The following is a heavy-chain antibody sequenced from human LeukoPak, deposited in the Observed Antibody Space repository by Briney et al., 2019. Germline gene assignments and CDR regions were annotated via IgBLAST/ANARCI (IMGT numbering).Heavy chain of an antibody. J-gene: IGHJ3*02. CDR2: INPNSGGT. CDR1: GYTFTGYY. V-gene: IGHV1-2*02. D-gene: IGHD2-15*01. CDR3: ASVVVVAADAFDI. Sequence: GASVKVSCKASGYTFTGYYMHWVRQAPGQGLEWMGWINPNSGGTNYAQKFQGRVTMTRDTSISTAYMELSSLRSEDTAVYYCASVVVVAADAFDIWGQGTMVTVSS.